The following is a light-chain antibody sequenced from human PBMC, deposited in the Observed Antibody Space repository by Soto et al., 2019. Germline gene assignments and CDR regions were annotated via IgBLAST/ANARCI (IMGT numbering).Light chain of an antibody. Sequence: QLVLTQSSSASASLGSSVKLTCTLSSGHSSYIIAWPQQQPGKAPRYLMKLEGSGSYNRGGGVPDRFSGSSSGADRYLTISHLQVEDEADYYCETWDSNPRVFGGGTKLTVL. J-gene: IGLJ3*02. V-gene: IGLV4-60*02. CDR3: ETWDSNPRV. CDR1: SGHSSYI. CDR2: LEGSGSY.